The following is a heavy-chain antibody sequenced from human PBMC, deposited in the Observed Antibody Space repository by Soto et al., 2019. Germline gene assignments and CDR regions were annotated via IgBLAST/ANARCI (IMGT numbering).Heavy chain of an antibody. D-gene: IGHD2-2*01. CDR2: ISYDGSNK. CDR3: AKVLEDIVVVPAAIHYYGMDV. CDR1: GFTFSSYG. J-gene: IGHJ6*02. V-gene: IGHV3-30*18. Sequence: GGSLRLSCAASGFTFSSYGMHWVRQAPGKGLEWVAVISYDGSNKYYADSVKGRFTISRDNSKNTLYLQMNSLRAEDTAVYYCAKVLEDIVVVPAAIHYYGMDVWGQGTTVTVSS.